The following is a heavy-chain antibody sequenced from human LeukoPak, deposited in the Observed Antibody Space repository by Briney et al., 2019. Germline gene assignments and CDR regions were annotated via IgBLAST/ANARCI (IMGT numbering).Heavy chain of an antibody. CDR3: ARAMWCSGGSCYDDAFDI. CDR1: GGSISSTSYY. J-gene: IGHJ3*02. Sequence: PSETLSLTCTVSGGSISSTSYYWGWIRQPPGKGLEWIGSRYYSGDNYYSPSLKSRVTISVDTSKNQFSLKLSSVTAADTAVYYCARAMWCSGGSCYDDAFDIWGQGTMVTVSS. CDR2: RYYSGDN. V-gene: IGHV4-39*01. D-gene: IGHD2-15*01.